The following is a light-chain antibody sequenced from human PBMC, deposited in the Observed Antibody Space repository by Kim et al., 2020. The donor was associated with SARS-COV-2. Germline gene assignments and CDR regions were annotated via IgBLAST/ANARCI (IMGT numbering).Light chain of an antibody. J-gene: IGLJ1*01. CDR3: AAWDDSLNGYV. Sequence: GPRGTIASFGSIADIGTNTDTWYQHVPRRAPNVLVYSDDRRRSGVPARFSGSKSGSSAALAISELQSEDEADYYCAAWDDSLNGYVFATGTKVTVL. CDR1: IADIGTNT. V-gene: IGLV1-44*01. CDR2: SDD.